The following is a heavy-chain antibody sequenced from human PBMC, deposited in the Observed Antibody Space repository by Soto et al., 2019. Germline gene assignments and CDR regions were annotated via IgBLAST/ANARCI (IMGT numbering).Heavy chain of an antibody. J-gene: IGHJ4*02. Sequence: EVQLVESGGGLVQPGRSLRLSCAASGFTFDDYAMHWVRQAPGKGLEWVSGISWNSGSIGYADSVKGRFTISRDNAKNTLHLQMISLRAEDTALYYCAKDIGGSTEYWGQGTLVTVSS. CDR2: ISWNSGSI. CDR3: AKDIGGSTEY. V-gene: IGHV3-9*01. D-gene: IGHD2-15*01. CDR1: GFTFDDYA.